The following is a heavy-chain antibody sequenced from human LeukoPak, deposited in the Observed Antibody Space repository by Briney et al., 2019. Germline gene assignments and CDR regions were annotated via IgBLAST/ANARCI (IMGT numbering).Heavy chain of an antibody. D-gene: IGHD6-19*01. CDR3: AKIAVSGTSYFDL. V-gene: IGHV3-23*01. CDR2: ISGTGGTT. Sequence: PGGSLRLSCAASGFTFSNYAMSWVRQAPGKGLEWVSSISGTGGTTYYADSVKGRFTISRDNSKSTLSLQMNSLRAEDAAVYYCAKIAVSGTSYFDLWGRGALVTVSS. J-gene: IGHJ2*01. CDR1: GFTFSNYA.